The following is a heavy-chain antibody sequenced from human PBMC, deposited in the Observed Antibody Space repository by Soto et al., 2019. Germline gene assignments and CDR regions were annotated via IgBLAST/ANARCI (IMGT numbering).Heavy chain of an antibody. CDR2: ISAYNGNT. J-gene: IGHJ6*02. Sequence: ASVKVSCKASGYTFTSYGISWVRQAPGQGLEWMGWISAYNGNTNYAQKLQGRVTMTTDTSTSTAYMGLRSLRSDDTAVYYCARDQEVGATYYYYYGMDVWGQGTTVTVSS. CDR3: ARDQEVGATYYYYYGMDV. D-gene: IGHD1-26*01. CDR1: GYTFTSYG. V-gene: IGHV1-18*04.